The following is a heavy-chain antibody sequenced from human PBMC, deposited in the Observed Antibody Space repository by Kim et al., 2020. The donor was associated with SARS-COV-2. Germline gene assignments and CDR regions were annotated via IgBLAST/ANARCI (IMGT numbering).Heavy chain of an antibody. Sequence: GGSLRLSCAASGFTFSSYAMSWVRQAPGKGLEWVSAISGSGGSTYYADSVKGRFTISRDNSKNTLYLQMNSLRAEDTAVYYCAKDLGDYDSSGYYSHWGQGTLVTVSS. CDR2: ISGSGGST. J-gene: IGHJ4*02. V-gene: IGHV3-23*01. CDR1: GFTFSSYA. CDR3: AKDLGDYDSSGYYSH. D-gene: IGHD3-22*01.